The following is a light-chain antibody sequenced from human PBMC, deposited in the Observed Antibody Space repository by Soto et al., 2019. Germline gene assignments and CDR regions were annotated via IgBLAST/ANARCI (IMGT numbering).Light chain of an antibody. CDR3: CSYAGSPRYV. Sequence: QSVLTQPRSVSGSPGQSVTISCTGTSSDVGGYNYVSWYQQHPGKAPTVMIYDVSERPSGVPDRFSGAKSGNTASLTIAGLQADDEADYYCCSYAGSPRYVLGTGTKLTVL. J-gene: IGLJ1*01. CDR2: DVS. CDR1: SSDVGGYNY. V-gene: IGLV2-11*01.